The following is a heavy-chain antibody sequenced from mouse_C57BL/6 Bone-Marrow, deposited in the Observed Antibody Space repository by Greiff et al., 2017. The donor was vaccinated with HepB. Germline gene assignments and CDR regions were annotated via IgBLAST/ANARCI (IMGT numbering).Heavy chain of an antibody. Sequence: DVKLVESEGGLVQPGSSMKLSCTASGFTFSDYYMAWVRQVPEKGLEWVANINYDGSSTYYLDSLKSRFIISRDNAKNILYLQMSSLKSEDTATYYCARSTGTYYFDYWGQGTTLTVSS. V-gene: IGHV5-16*01. CDR2: INYDGSST. J-gene: IGHJ2*01. D-gene: IGHD4-1*02. CDR3: ARSTGTYYFDY. CDR1: GFTFSDYY.